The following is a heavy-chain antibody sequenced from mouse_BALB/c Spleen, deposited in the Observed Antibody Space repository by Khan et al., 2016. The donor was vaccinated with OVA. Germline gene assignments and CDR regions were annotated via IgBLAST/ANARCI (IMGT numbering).Heavy chain of an antibody. D-gene: IGHD1-2*01. Sequence: QIQLVQSGPELKKPGETVKISCKASGYIFTNFGMNWVKQVPGEGLKWMGWIKTNSGDPTYAEEFKGRFVFSLATSANTAYLQINNLKNGDTATYFGARRLNALGYWGQGTSVTVSS. CDR1: GYIFTNFG. V-gene: IGHV9-3*02. CDR2: IKTNSGDP. J-gene: IGHJ4*01. CDR3: ARRLNALGY.